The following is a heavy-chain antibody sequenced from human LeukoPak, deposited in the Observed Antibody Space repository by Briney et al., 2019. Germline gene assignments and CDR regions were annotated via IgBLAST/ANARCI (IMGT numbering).Heavy chain of an antibody. V-gene: IGHV3-30*01. D-gene: IGHD3-3*01. CDR1: GFTFSSYA. J-gene: IGHJ6*03. CDR3: ARGLYYDFWSGYMNYYYYYYMDV. Sequence: GGSLRLSCAASGFTFSSYAMHRVRQAPGKGLEWVAVISYDGSNKYYADSVKGRFTISRDNSKNTLYLQMNSLRAEDTAVYYCARGLYYDFWSGYMNYYYYYYMDVWGKGTTVTVSS. CDR2: ISYDGSNK.